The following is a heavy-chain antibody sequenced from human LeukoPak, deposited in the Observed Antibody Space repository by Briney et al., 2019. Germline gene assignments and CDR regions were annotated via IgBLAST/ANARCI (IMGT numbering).Heavy chain of an antibody. CDR2: IRSKAYGGTT. V-gene: IGHV3-49*04. CDR3: TAYDPSDYYGMDV. CDR1: GFTFGDYA. J-gene: IGHJ6*02. D-gene: IGHD5-12*01. Sequence: GGSLILSCTASGFTFGDYAMTWVRQAPGKGLEWVGFIRSKAYGGTTDFAASVKGRFIISRDDSKSIAYLQMNSLKTEDTAVYYCTAYDPSDYYGMDVWGQGTTVTVS.